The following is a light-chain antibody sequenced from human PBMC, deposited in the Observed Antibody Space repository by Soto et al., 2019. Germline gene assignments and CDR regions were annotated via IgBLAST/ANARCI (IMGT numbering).Light chain of an antibody. V-gene: IGKV2-24*01. CDR2: LGS. CDR1: QSLVHSDGNTY. J-gene: IGKJ1*01. Sequence: DIVMTQTPLSSPVTLGQPASISCRSSQSLVHSDGNTYLSWLQQRPGHPTRLLIYLGSNRASGVPDRFSGSGSSTDFTLKISRVEAEYVGVYYCMQALQTWTFGQGTKVEIK. CDR3: MQALQTWT.